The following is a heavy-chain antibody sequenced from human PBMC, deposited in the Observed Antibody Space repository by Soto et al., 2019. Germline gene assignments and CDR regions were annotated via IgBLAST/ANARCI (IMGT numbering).Heavy chain of an antibody. V-gene: IGHV3-23*01. CDR3: AKDPRHYDYIWGSYRHTGYYFDY. D-gene: IGHD3-16*02. CDR1: GFTFSSYA. Sequence: PGGSLRLSCAASGFTFSSYAMSWVRQAPGKGLEWVSAISGSGGSTYYADSVKGRFTISRDNSKNTLYLQMNSLRAEDTAVYYCAKDPRHYDYIWGSYRHTGYYFDYWGQRTLVTVSS. CDR2: ISGSGGST. J-gene: IGHJ4*02.